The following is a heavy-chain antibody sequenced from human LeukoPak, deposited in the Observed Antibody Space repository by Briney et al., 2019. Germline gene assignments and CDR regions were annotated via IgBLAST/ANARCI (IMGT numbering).Heavy chain of an antibody. Sequence: ASVKVSCKASGYTFTSYYMHWVRPAPGHGLEWTGIINPSGGSTSYAQKFQGRVTMTRDTSTSTAYMELSRLTSDDTAVYYCAGLSGYDPYYFDYWGQGTLVAVSS. CDR1: GYTFTSYY. CDR3: AGLSGYDPYYFDY. D-gene: IGHD5-12*01. CDR2: INPSGGST. J-gene: IGHJ4*02. V-gene: IGHV1-46*01.